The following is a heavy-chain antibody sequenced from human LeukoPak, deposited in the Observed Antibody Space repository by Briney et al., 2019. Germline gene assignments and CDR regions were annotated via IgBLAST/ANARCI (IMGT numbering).Heavy chain of an antibody. Sequence: GGSLRLSCAASGYTFTGYYMHWVRQAPGQGLEWMGWINPNSGGTNYAQKFQGRVTMTRDTSISTAYMELSRLRSDDMAVYYCARVDSGYDFLDDYWGQGTLVTVSS. D-gene: IGHD5-12*01. CDR1: GYTFTGYY. CDR3: ARVDSGYDFLDDY. J-gene: IGHJ4*02. V-gene: IGHV1-2*02. CDR2: INPNSGGT.